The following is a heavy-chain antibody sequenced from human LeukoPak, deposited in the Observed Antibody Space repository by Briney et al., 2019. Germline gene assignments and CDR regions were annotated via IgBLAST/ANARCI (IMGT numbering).Heavy chain of an antibody. D-gene: IGHD1-26*01. CDR1: GGSFSGYY. CDR2: INHSGST. CDR3: ARDPGGSNRYYYYYYMDV. V-gene: IGHV4-34*01. Sequence: PSETLSLTCAVYGGSFSGYYWSWIRQPPGKGLEWIGEINHSGSTNYNPSLKSRVTISVDTSKNQFSLKLSSVTAADTAVYYCARDPGGSNRYYYYYYMDVWGKGTTVTVSS. J-gene: IGHJ6*03.